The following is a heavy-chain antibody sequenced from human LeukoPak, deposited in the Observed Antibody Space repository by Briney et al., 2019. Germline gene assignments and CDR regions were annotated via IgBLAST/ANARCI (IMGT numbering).Heavy chain of an antibody. CDR2: INHSGST. J-gene: IGHJ4*02. D-gene: IGHD3-10*01. CDR1: GGSFSGYY. CDR3: ASPGVRGVIDY. Sequence: PSETLSLNCAVYGGSFSGYYWSWIRQPPGKGLEWIGEINHSGSTNYNPSLKSRVTISVDTSKNQFSLKLSSVTAADTAVYYCASPGVRGVIDYWGQGTLVTVSS. V-gene: IGHV4-34*01.